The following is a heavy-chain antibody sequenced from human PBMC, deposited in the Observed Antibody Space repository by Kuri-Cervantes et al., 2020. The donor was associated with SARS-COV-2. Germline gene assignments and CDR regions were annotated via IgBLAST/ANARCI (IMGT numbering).Heavy chain of an antibody. Sequence: ASVKVSCKASGYTFTSYGISWVRQAPGQGLEWMGWISAYNGNTNYAQKLQGRVTMTTDTSTSTAYMELRSLRSGDTAVYYCASVDIGFDSGKYYNFVGWFDPWGQGTLVTVSS. CDR3: ASVDIGFDSGKYYNFVGWFDP. CDR1: GYTFTSYG. CDR2: ISAYNGNT. V-gene: IGHV1-18*01. J-gene: IGHJ5*02. D-gene: IGHD3-10*01.